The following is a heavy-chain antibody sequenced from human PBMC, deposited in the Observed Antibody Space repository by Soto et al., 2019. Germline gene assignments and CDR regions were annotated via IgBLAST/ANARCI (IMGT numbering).Heavy chain of an antibody. CDR1: GFSLSTSGVG. CDR3: AHRLAATGLFDY. CDR2: IYWADDK. J-gene: IGHJ4*02. D-gene: IGHD6-13*01. Sequence: QITLKESGPTLVKPTQTLTLTCTFSGFSLSTSGVGVGWIRQPPGKALEWLALIYWADDKRYSPSLKSRLTSTKDTAKNQVVLTMTNMDPVDTATYYCAHRLAATGLFDYWGQGTLVTVSS. V-gene: IGHV2-5*02.